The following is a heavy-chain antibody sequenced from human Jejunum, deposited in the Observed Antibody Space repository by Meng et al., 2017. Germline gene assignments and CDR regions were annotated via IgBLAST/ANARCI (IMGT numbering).Heavy chain of an antibody. CDR2: IYPSGST. D-gene: IGHD5-18*01. J-gene: IGHJ4*02. CDR1: GGSISSVYW. CDR3: ARGGYYSFDY. V-gene: IGHV4-4*02. Sequence: QVPLPESGPGLVQPSETLSLTCAVSGGSISSVYWWTWVRQSPGKGLEWIGEIYPSGSTNYNPSLKSRVTISVDKSKNQFSLKLTSVTAADTAVYYCARGGYYSFDYWGQGTLVTVSS.